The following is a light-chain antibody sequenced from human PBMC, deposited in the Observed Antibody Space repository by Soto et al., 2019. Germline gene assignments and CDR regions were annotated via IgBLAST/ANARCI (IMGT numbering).Light chain of an antibody. CDR3: CSYAGSYSGI. V-gene: IGLV2-11*01. CDR1: SSDVGGYNR. CDR2: DVT. J-gene: IGLJ2*01. Sequence: QSALTQPPSVSGSPGQSVTISCTGTSSDVGGYNRVSWYQQPPGTAPNLIIYDVTKRPSGVPDRFSGSKSGNTASLTISGLQAEDEADYYCCSYAGSYSGIFGGGTKLTVL.